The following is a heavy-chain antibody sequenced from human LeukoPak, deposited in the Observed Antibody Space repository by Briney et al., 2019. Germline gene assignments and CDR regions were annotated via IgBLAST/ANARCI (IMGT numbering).Heavy chain of an antibody. V-gene: IGHV3-21*01. CDR1: GFTFRSYS. Sequence: GARRPPRGALGFTFRSYSMEWGRQAPGKGLGGVSSLSSSSSYIYYADSVKGRFTISRDNAKNSLYLQMNSLRAEDTAVYYCASKLVVPAATPGAFDIWGQGTMVTVSS. J-gene: IGHJ3*02. CDR3: ASKLVVPAATPGAFDI. D-gene: IGHD2-2*01. CDR2: LSSSSSYI.